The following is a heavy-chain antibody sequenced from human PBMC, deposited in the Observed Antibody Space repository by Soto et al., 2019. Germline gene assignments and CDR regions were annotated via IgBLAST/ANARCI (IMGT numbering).Heavy chain of an antibody. CDR3: GKGGGGKNYRALDY. V-gene: IGHV3-23*01. J-gene: IGHJ4*02. Sequence: VQLLESGGGLEQPGGSLRLSCAASGPSFRTYGMSWVRQAPGKGLEWVSSISGSDGRTYYPDSVKGRFTISRDHSKNTLYLEMNSLGAEDTAVYYCGKGGGGKNYRALDYWGQGTLVTVSS. CDR2: ISGSDGRT. CDR1: GPSFRTYG. D-gene: IGHD3-16*01.